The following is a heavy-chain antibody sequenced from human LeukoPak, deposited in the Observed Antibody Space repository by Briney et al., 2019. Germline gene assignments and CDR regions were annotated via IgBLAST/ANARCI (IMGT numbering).Heavy chain of an antibody. CDR3: ARARYYGSGSYHYKRPFDY. J-gene: IGHJ4*02. CDR2: INHSGST. D-gene: IGHD3-10*01. Sequence: PSETLSLTCAVYGGSFSGYYWSWIRQPPGKGLEWIGEINHSGSTNYNPSLKSRVTISVDTSKNQFSLKLSSVTAADTAVYYCARARYYGSGSYHYKRPFDYWGQGTLVTVYS. CDR1: GGSFSGYY. V-gene: IGHV4-34*01.